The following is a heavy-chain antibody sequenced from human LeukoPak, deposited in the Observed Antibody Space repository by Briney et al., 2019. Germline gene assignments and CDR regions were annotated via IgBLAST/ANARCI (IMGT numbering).Heavy chain of an antibody. CDR1: GFTFSSYG. Sequence: QPGRSLRLSCAASGFTFSSYGMHWVRQAPGKGLEWVAVIWYDGSNKYYADSVKGRVTISRDNSKNTLYLQMNSLRAEDTAVYYCARDEAAAGPYYYYYGMDVWGQGTTVTVSS. D-gene: IGHD6-13*01. J-gene: IGHJ6*02. CDR3: ARDEAAAGPYYYYYGMDV. CDR2: IWYDGSNK. V-gene: IGHV3-33*01.